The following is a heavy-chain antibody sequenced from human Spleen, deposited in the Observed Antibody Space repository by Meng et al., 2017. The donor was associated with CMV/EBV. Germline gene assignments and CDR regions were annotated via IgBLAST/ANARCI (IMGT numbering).Heavy chain of an antibody. J-gene: IGHJ5*01. V-gene: IGHV3-11*04. Sequence: ASGFTFSDYYMPWIRQAPGKGLEWVSYISSSGSITKYLDSVKGRFTISRDNAKNSLFLQMNSLRVEDTAVYYCARDSSAVHNWLDSWGQGTLVTVSS. CDR3: ARDSSAVHNWLDS. CDR1: GFTFSDYY. D-gene: IGHD1-26*01. CDR2: ISSSGSIT.